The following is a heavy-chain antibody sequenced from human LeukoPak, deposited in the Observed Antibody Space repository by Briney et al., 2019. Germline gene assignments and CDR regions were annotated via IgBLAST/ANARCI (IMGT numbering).Heavy chain of an antibody. CDR1: GGSISSSSYY. J-gene: IGHJ4*02. Sequence: SETLSLTCTVSGGSISSSSYYWGWIRQPPGKGLEWIGSIYYSGSTNYNPSLKSRVTISVDTSKNQFSLKLSSVTAADTAVYYCARGSADYWGQGTLVTVSS. CDR2: IYYSGST. CDR3: ARGSADY. V-gene: IGHV4-39*07.